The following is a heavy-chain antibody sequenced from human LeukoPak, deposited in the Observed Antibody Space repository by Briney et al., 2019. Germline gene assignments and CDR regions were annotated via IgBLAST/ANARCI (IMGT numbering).Heavy chain of an antibody. CDR3: AREVSGLKRFDP. J-gene: IGHJ5*02. D-gene: IGHD5/OR15-5a*01. V-gene: IGHV1-3*04. CDR2: INTGNHHT. CDR1: GYFFINYT. Sequence: GASVKVSCKASGYFFINYTIHWVRQAPGHRLEWMGWINTGNHHTRYAQKFQGRVTFTRDTSASTACMGLNSLTSEDTAVYYCAREVSGLKRFDPWGQGTLVTVS.